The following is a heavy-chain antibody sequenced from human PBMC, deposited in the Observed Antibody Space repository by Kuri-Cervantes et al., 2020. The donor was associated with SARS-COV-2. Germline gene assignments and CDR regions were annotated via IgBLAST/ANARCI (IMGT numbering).Heavy chain of an antibody. Sequence: GGSLRLSCAASGFTVSSNYMSWVRQAPGKGLEWVSLISWDGGSTYYADSVKGRFTISRDNSKNSLYLQMNSLRTEDTALYYCAKDSEDCSSTSCYIDYWGQGTLVTVSS. CDR1: GFTVSSNY. CDR3: AKDSEDCSSTSCYIDY. D-gene: IGHD2-2*01. V-gene: IGHV3-43*01. CDR2: ISWDGGST. J-gene: IGHJ4*02.